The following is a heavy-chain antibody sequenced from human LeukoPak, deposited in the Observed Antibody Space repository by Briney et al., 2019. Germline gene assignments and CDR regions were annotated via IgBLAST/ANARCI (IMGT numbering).Heavy chain of an antibody. CDR2: IYYSGST. D-gene: IGHD3-16*01. J-gene: IGHJ4*02. CDR1: GGSISSYY. V-gene: IGHV4-59*01. Sequence: PSETQSLTCTVSGGSISSYYWSWIRQPPGKGLEWIGYIYYSGSTNYNPSLKSRVTISVDTSKNQFSLKLSSVTAADTAVYYCARATFRFDYWGQGTLVTVSS. CDR3: ARATFRFDY.